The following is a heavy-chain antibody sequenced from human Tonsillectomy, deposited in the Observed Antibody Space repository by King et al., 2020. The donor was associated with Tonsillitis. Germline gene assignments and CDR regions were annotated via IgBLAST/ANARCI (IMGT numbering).Heavy chain of an antibody. J-gene: IGHJ4*02. CDR3: ARLSYYDSSGYKYYFDY. CDR2: IYYSGST. V-gene: IGHV4-39*01. Sequence: QLQESGPGLVKPSETLSLTCSVSGGSISSSSYYWGWIRQPPGKGLEWIGNIYYSGSTYYNPSLRSRVPISVDTSQNQFSLKLSSVTAADTAVYYCARLSYYDSSGYKYYFDYWGQGTLVTVSS. CDR1: GGSISSSSYY. D-gene: IGHD3-22*01.